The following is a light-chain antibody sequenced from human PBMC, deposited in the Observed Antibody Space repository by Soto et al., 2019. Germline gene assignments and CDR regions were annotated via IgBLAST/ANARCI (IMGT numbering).Light chain of an antibody. Sequence: QSALTQPASVSGSPGQSITISCTGTSSDVGGYNYVSWYQKHPGKAPKLMIYEVSNRPSGVSNRFSGSKSGNTASLTISGLQAEDEADYYCSSYTSSSHVVFGGGTKLTV. CDR1: SSDVGGYNY. CDR2: EVS. V-gene: IGLV2-14*01. CDR3: SSYTSSSHVV. J-gene: IGLJ2*01.